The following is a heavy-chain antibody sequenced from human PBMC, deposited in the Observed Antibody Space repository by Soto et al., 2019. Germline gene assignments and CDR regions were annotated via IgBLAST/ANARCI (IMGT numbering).Heavy chain of an antibody. Sequence: SETLSLTCSVSDDSINSDKYYWGWIRQPPGKGLEWIGSIYYRGNAYYNQSLQTRVTISLDKSRNQLSLKLNSVTAADSAVYFCARLEGLATISYYFDFWGPGALVTVSS. CDR1: DDSINSDKYY. J-gene: IGHJ4*02. V-gene: IGHV4-39*01. CDR2: IYYRGNA. D-gene: IGHD3-9*01. CDR3: ARLEGLATISYYFDF.